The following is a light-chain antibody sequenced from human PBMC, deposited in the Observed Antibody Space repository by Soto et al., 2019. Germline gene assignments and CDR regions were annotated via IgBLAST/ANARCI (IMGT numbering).Light chain of an antibody. J-gene: IGLJ3*02. V-gene: IGLV2-8*01. CDR1: SSDVGGYNY. CDR2: EVT. CDR3: NSYGGSNNWV. Sequence: QSDLTQPPSASGSPGQSVAISCTGTSSDVGGYNYVSWYQQHPGKAPKLMIYEVTKRPSGVPDRFSGSKSGNTASLTVSGLQAEDEADYYCNSYGGSNNWVFGGGTKLTVL.